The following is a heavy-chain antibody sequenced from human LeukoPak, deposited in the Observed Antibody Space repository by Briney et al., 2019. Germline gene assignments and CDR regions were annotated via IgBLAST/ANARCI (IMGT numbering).Heavy chain of an antibody. V-gene: IGHV1-2*02. CDR3: ARFHTSSTYNWFDP. CDR2: INPNSGGT. D-gene: IGHD1-26*01. CDR1: GYTFTGYY. Sequence: ASVKVSCKASGYTFTGYYMHWVRRAPGQGLEWMGWINPNSGGTNYAQKFQGRVTMTRDTSISTAYMELSRLTSDDTAVYYCARFHTSSTYNWFDPWGQGTLVTVSS. J-gene: IGHJ5*02.